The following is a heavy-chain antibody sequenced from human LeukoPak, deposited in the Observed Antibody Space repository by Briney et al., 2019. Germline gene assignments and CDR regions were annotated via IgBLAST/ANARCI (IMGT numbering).Heavy chain of an antibody. D-gene: IGHD3-22*01. J-gene: IGHJ5*02. CDR2: ISYSGSNK. CDR3: ARDLGSGYYNWFDP. CDR1: GFTFSSYA. Sequence: GGSLRLSCAASGFTFSSYAMHWVRQAPGKGLEWVAVISYSGSNKYLADSVKGRFTISRDNSKNTLYLQMNSLRAEDTAVYYCARDLGSGYYNWFDPWGQGTLVTVSS. V-gene: IGHV3-30-3*01.